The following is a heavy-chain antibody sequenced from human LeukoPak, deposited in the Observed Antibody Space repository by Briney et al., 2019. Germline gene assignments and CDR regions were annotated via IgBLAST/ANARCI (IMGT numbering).Heavy chain of an antibody. CDR2: ISSSSSTI. V-gene: IGHV3-48*02. Sequence: PGGSLRLSCEASKFTFSLYNMNWVRQAPGKGLEWVSYISSSSSTIYYADSVKGRFTVSRDNAKSSLYLQMNSLRDEDTAVYYCARGRSGGYVSYFDYWGQGTLVTVSS. CDR3: ARGRSGGYVSYFDY. J-gene: IGHJ4*02. D-gene: IGHD3-22*01. CDR1: KFTFSLYN.